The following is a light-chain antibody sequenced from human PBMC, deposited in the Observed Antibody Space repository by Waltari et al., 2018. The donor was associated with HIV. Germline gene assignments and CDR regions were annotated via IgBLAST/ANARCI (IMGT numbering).Light chain of an antibody. CDR2: DTT. CDR1: HELFASGHP. V-gene: IGLV7-46*01. CDR3: LLSYAGARPWV. J-gene: IGLJ3*02. Sequence: QAVVTQVPSLTVSPGGTVTLTCRSSHELFASGHPPHWFQQRPGHAPRTLIYDTTNKPSWTPARFSGSLLGGKAALTLSGAQPEDEAEYYCLLSYAGARPWVFGGGTKLTVL.